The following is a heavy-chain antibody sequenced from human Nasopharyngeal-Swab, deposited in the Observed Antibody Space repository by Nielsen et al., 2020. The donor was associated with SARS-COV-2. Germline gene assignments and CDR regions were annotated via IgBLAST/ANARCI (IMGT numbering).Heavy chain of an antibody. CDR2: VHHSGST. CDR1: GASFSDYY. D-gene: IGHD2-2*01. Sequence: SETLSLTCAVYGASFSDYYWSWIRQPPGRGLEWIGEVHHSGSTSYNPSLKSRVTISVDTSRNQFSLKLSSVTAADSAVYYCAKLTRLTAASDAFDVWGQGTMVTVSS. CDR3: AKLTRLTAASDAFDV. V-gene: IGHV4-34*01. J-gene: IGHJ3*01.